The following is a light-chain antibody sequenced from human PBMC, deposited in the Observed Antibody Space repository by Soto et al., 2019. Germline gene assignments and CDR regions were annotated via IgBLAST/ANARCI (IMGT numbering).Light chain of an antibody. V-gene: IGKV1-33*01. CDR3: QQYDGLPLT. CDR1: QDISDF. Sequence: DIQMTQSPSSLSASIGDRVTITCQASQDISDFLNWYQERPGKAPQLLIYDASKLETGVPSRFSGSGSGTDFTCTISSLQPEDVATYYCQQYDGLPLTFGGGTKVDI. CDR2: DAS. J-gene: IGKJ4*01.